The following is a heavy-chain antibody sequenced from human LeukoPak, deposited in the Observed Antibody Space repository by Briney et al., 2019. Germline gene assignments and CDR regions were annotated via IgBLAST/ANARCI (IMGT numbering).Heavy chain of an antibody. V-gene: IGHV4-59*12. J-gene: IGHJ3*02. CDR1: GGSLSSYY. D-gene: IGHD4-23*01. CDR3: ARFGSVTHGAFDI. CDR2: IYYSGSS. Sequence: SETLSLTCTVSGGSLSSYYWSWIRQPPGKGLEWIGYIYYSGSSGYNPSLQSRVTISVDTSKDQFSLKLSSVTAADTAVYYCARFGSVTHGAFDIWGQGTMVTVSS.